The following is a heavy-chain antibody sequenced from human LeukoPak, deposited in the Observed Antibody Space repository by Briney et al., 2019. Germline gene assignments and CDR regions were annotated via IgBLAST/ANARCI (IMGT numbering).Heavy chain of an antibody. D-gene: IGHD3-9*01. J-gene: IGHJ4*02. V-gene: IGHV3-48*03. Sequence: PGGSLRLSCAVSGLTFSSYEMNWVRQAPGKGLEWVSYISSSGSTIHYADSVKGRFTISRDNAKNSLYLQMNSLRAEDTAVYYCARDDPYYEILTGYYRGYYFDYWGQGTLVTVSS. CDR2: ISSSGSTI. CDR1: GLTFSSYE. CDR3: ARDDPYYEILTGYYRGYYFDY.